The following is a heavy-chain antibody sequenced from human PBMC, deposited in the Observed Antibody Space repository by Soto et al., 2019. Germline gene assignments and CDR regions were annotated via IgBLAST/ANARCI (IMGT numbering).Heavy chain of an antibody. CDR2: VWFDGSHQ. J-gene: IGHJ4*02. CDR3: VGEDGLRRFDS. CDR1: GFTYSAYG. V-gene: IGHV3-33*01. Sequence: QVQLVESGGGVVQPGRSLRLSCAASGFTYSAYGMHWVRQPPGKGLEWVAVVWFDGSHQYYGDSVKGRFTISGDNSRETVHLQMSRLRVDDTALYYCVGEDGLRRFDSWGQGTLVTVSP. D-gene: IGHD3-16*01.